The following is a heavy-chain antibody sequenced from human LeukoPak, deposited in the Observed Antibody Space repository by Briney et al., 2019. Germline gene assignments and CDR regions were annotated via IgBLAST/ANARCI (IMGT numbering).Heavy chain of an antibody. Sequence: KTGGSLRLSCAVSGFSFSNAWKSWGRPAPGEGLGWDGRIKSKTDGGTTDYAAPVKGRFTISRDDSKNTLYLQMNSLKTEDTAVYYCTTDRPPYDSSGYFDYWGQGTLVTVSS. D-gene: IGHD3-22*01. J-gene: IGHJ4*02. CDR1: GFSFSNAW. V-gene: IGHV3-15*01. CDR2: IKSKTDGGTT. CDR3: TTDRPPYDSSGYFDY.